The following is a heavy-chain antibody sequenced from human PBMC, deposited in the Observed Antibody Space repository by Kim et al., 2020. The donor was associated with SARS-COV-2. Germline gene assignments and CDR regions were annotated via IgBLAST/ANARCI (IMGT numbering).Heavy chain of an antibody. V-gene: IGHV3-30*02. CDR3: AKDRGYSYGYFDY. D-gene: IGHD5-18*01. J-gene: IGHJ4*02. Sequence: YADPVTSRFTISSDNSKNTLYLQMNSLRAEDTAVYYCAKDRGYSYGYFDYWGQGTLVTVSS.